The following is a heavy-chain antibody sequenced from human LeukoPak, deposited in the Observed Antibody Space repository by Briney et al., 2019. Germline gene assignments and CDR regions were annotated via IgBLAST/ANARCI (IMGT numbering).Heavy chain of an antibody. D-gene: IGHD3-22*01. Sequence: ASVKVSCKASGYTFTSYDINWVRQATGQGLEWMGWMNPNSGNTDYAQKFQGRATMTRNTSISTAYMELSSLRSEDTAVYYCARLTYYYDSSTDYWGQGTLVTVSS. CDR1: GYTFTSYD. V-gene: IGHV1-8*01. CDR3: ARLTYYYDSSTDY. J-gene: IGHJ4*02. CDR2: MNPNSGNT.